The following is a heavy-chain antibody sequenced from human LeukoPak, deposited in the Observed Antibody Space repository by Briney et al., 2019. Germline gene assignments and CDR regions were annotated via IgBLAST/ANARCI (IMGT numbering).Heavy chain of an antibody. J-gene: IGHJ6*04. CDR1: GCSVSSGSYY. CDR2: IYYSGST. CDR3: ARAIRMVRGVIPFYYGMDV. D-gene: IGHD3-10*01. Sequence: SETLSLTCTVSGCSVSSGSYYWTWIRQPPGKGLEWIGYIYYSGSTKYNPSLKSRVIISVDTSKNQFSLKLSSVTAADTAVYYCARAIRMVRGVIPFYYGMDVWGKGTTVTVSS. V-gene: IGHV4-61*01.